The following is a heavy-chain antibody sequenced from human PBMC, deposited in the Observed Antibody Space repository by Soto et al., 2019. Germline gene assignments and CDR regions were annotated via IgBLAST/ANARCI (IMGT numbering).Heavy chain of an antibody. J-gene: IGHJ4*02. CDR3: ARVRSGGSGYFDY. Sequence: GGSLRLSCAASGFTFSIYTMTWVRQAPGKGLEWVSSISDISSHIYYSDSVKGRFTVPRDNAKNSLYLQVNSLRAEDTAVYYCARVRSGGSGYFDYWGQGTLVTV. V-gene: IGHV3-21*01. CDR2: ISDISSHI. D-gene: IGHD2-15*01. CDR1: GFTFSIYT.